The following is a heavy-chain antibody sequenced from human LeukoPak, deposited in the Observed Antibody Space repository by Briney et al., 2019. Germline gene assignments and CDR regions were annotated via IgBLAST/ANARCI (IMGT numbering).Heavy chain of an antibody. CDR2: INTNSGGT. Sequence: ASVKVSCKASGYAFTGYFIHWVRQAPGQGLEWMGWINTNSGGTVYAQKFQGRVTMTRDTSISTAYMELSRLRSDDTAVYYCARDDCPSTTCSAGPWGQGTLVTVSS. D-gene: IGHD2-2*01. J-gene: IGHJ5*02. CDR3: ARDDCPSTTCSAGP. CDR1: GYAFTGYF. V-gene: IGHV1-2*02.